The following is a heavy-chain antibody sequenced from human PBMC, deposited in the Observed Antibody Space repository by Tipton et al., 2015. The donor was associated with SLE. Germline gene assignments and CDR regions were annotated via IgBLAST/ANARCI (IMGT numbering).Heavy chain of an antibody. V-gene: IGHV1-2*02. J-gene: IGHJ3*02. CDR1: GYTFTGYY. CDR2: INPNSGGT. CDR3: ASYRYYGSPHGASDI. D-gene: IGHD3-10*01. Sequence: QLVQSGAEVKKPGASVKVSCKASGYTFTGYYMHWVRQAPGQGLEWMGWINPNSGGTNYAQKFQGRVTMTRDTSISTAYMELSRLRSDDTAVYYCASYRYYGSPHGASDIWAKGQWSPSLQ.